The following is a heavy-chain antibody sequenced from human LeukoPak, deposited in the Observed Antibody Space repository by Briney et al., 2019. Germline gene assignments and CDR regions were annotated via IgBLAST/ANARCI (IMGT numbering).Heavy chain of an antibody. Sequence: GGSLRLSCAASGFTFSSYAMSWVRQAPGKGLEWVSAISGSGGSTYYADSVKGRFTVSRDNSKNTLYLQMNSLRAEDTAVYYCAKDCTFWGTTPWFDPWGQGTLVTVSS. CDR1: GFTFSSYA. D-gene: IGHD1-7*01. V-gene: IGHV3-23*01. CDR3: AKDCTFWGTTPWFDP. J-gene: IGHJ5*02. CDR2: ISGSGGST.